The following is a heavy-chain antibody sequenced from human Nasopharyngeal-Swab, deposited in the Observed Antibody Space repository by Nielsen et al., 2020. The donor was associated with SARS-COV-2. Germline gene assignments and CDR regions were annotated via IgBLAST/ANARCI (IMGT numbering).Heavy chain of an antibody. D-gene: IGHD5-18*01. CDR3: AKDGMVRGAFDI. J-gene: IGHJ3*02. CDR2: IRGSGGST. V-gene: IGHV3-23*01. Sequence: GGTLRLTCAASGFTFSSYAMSWVRQAPGKGLEWVAAIRGSGGSTYYADSVEGRFTLSRDNSKNTLYLQMNRLRAEDTAVSYRAKDGMVRGAFDIWGQGTMVTVSS. CDR1: GFTFSSYA.